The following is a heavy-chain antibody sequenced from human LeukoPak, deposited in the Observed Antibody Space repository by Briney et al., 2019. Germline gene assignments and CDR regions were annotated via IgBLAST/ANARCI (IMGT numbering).Heavy chain of an antibody. D-gene: IGHD4-17*01. CDR3: ANEIRPNDY. CDR1: EFDFSSHA. CDR2: ISISGSKT. J-gene: IGHJ4*02. V-gene: IGHV3-23*01. Sequence: GGSLRLSCAASEFDFSSHAMTWVRQAPVKGLEWVSAISISGSKTYYADSVKGRFTISRDNSKNTLYLQMNSLRAEDTAVYYCANEIRPNDYWGQGTQVTVSS.